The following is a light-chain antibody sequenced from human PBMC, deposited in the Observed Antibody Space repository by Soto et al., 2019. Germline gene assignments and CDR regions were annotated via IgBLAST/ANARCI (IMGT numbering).Light chain of an antibody. CDR2: DAS. V-gene: IGKV1-5*01. CDR3: QQYKSYWM. CDR1: QSIGSS. J-gene: IGKJ1*01. Sequence: DIQMTQSPSTLSASIGDRVTITCRASQSIGSSLAWYQQKPGKGPKLLIYDASTLESGVPSRFSGSGFGTEFALTISSLQPDDFAIYYCQQYKSYWMFGQGTRVDLK.